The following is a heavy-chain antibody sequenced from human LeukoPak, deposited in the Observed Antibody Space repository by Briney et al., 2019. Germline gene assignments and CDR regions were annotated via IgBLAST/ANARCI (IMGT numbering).Heavy chain of an antibody. V-gene: IGHV1-69*13. CDR3: ARLLVGSNKYYFDY. Sequence: ASVKVSCKASGYTFTSYAISWVRQAPGQGLEWMGGIIPIFGTANYAQKFQGRVTITADESTSTAYMELSSLRSEDTAVYYCARLLVGSNKYYFDYWGQGTLVTVSS. D-gene: IGHD2-15*01. J-gene: IGHJ4*02. CDR2: IIPIFGTA. CDR1: GYTFTSYA.